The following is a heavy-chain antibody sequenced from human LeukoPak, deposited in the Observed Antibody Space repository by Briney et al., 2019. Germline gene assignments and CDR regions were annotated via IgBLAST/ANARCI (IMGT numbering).Heavy chain of an antibody. CDR1: GGSVSRGSYY. Sequence: PSETLSLTCTVSGGSVSRGSYYWSWIRQPPGKGLEWIGYIYYSGSTNYNPSLKSRVTISVDTSKNQFSLKLSSVTAADTAVYYCAREYEDYVWGSYRQFDYWGQGTLVNVSS. D-gene: IGHD3-16*02. CDR2: IYYSGST. J-gene: IGHJ4*02. CDR3: AREYEDYVWGSYRQFDY. V-gene: IGHV4-61*01.